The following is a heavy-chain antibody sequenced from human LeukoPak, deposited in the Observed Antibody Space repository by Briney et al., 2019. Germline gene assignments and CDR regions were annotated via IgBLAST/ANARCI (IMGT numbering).Heavy chain of an antibody. CDR2: IFPGDSDT. CDR1: GYSFTSYW. Sequence: GESLKISCKDSGYSFTSYWIGWVRQMPGKGLEWMGIIFPGDSDTRYSPSFQGQVTISADKSISTAYLQWSSLKASDTAVYYCARHLDSDYDSYFDYWGQGTLVTVSS. J-gene: IGHJ4*02. D-gene: IGHD5-12*01. CDR3: ARHLDSDYDSYFDY. V-gene: IGHV5-51*01.